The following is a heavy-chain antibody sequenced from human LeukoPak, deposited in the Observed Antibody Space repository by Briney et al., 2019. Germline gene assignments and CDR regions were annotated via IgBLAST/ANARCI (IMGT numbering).Heavy chain of an antibody. CDR2: INHSGST. V-gene: IGHV4-34*01. CDR1: GGSFSGYY. Sequence: PSETLSLTCAVCGGSFSGYYWGWIRQPPGKGLEWIGEINHSGSTNYNPSLKSRVTISVDTSKNQFSLKLSSVTAADTAVYYCARERGYSYGYIKSYFDYWGQGTLVTVSS. D-gene: IGHD5-18*01. J-gene: IGHJ4*02. CDR3: ARERGYSYGYIKSYFDY.